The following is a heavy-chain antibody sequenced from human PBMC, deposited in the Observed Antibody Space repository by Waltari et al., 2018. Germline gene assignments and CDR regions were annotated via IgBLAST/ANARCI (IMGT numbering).Heavy chain of an antibody. J-gene: IGHJ3*02. CDR3: ASDAFDI. CDR2: IKQDGSEK. CDR1: GLILSDSA. Sequence: EAQLLESGGGTVQPGGSLRLSCAASGLILSDSAMSWVRQAPGKGLEWVANIKQDGSEKYYVDSVKGRFTISRDNAKNSLYLQMNSLRAEDTAVYYCASDAFDIWGQGTMVTVSS. V-gene: IGHV3-7*01.